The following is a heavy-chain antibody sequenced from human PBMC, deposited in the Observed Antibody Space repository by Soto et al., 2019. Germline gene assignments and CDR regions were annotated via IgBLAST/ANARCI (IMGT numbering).Heavy chain of an antibody. CDR2: IYYSGST. CDR1: GGSISSSSYY. J-gene: IGHJ4*02. D-gene: IGHD2-2*01. Sequence: SETLSLTCTVSGGSISSSSYYWGWIRQPPGKGLEWIGSIYYSGSTYYNPSLKSRVTISVDTSKNQFSLKLSSVTAADTAVYYCARQDIVVVPADYFDDWGQGTLVTVSS. CDR3: ARQDIVVVPADYFDD. V-gene: IGHV4-39*01.